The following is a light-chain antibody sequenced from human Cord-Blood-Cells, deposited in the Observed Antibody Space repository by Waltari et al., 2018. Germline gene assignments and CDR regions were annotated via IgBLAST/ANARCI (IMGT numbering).Light chain of an antibody. Sequence: DIQMTQSPSSLSASVGARVTITCRASQGISNYFAWYQQKPGRVPKLLSYAASTLQSGVPSRFSGSGSGTDFTLTISSLPPEDVATYYCQKYNSAPLTFGGGTKVEIK. V-gene: IGKV1-27*01. J-gene: IGKJ4*01. CDR1: QGISNY. CDR3: QKYNSAPLT. CDR2: AAS.